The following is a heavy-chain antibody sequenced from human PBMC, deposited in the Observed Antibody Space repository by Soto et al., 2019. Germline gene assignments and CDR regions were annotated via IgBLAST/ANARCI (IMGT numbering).Heavy chain of an antibody. J-gene: IGHJ4*03. CDR1: GGSFKSGSYS. CDR3: ARDFAYFDS. D-gene: IGHD3-3*01. V-gene: IGHV4-61*01. CDR2: VYHTGRT. Sequence: SETLSLTCTVSGGSFKSGSYSWSWIRRPPGKGLEWIGYVYHTGRTSYNPSLKSRVSISMDTSKNQFSLNLDSVTAADTAVYFCARDFAYFDSWGHGTLATVSS.